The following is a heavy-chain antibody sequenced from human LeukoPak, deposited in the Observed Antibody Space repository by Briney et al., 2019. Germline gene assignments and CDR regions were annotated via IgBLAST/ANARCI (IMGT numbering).Heavy chain of an antibody. Sequence: PGGSLRLSCAASGLTVSSNCMSWVRQAPGKGLEWVSFIYSGSNTYYADSVKGRCTISRDNSKNTLYLQMNSLRAEDTAVYYCAKDLHKTASFGVVITRNYYYYMDVWGKGTTVTVSS. CDR1: GLTVSSNC. CDR3: AKDLHKTASFGVVITRNYYYYMDV. V-gene: IGHV3-53*01. CDR2: IYSGSNT. J-gene: IGHJ6*03. D-gene: IGHD3-3*01.